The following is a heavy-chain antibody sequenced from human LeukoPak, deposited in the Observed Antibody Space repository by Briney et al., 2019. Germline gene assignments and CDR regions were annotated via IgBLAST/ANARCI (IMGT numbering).Heavy chain of an antibody. CDR3: ARDIRQQLVPDNWFDP. Sequence: SETLSLTCAVYGGSFSGYYWSWIRQPPGKGLEWIGEINHSGSTNYNPSLKSRVTISVDTSKNQFSLKLSSVTAADTAVYYCARDIRQQLVPDNWFDPWGQGTLVTVSS. V-gene: IGHV4-34*01. D-gene: IGHD6-13*01. J-gene: IGHJ5*02. CDR2: INHSGST. CDR1: GGSFSGYY.